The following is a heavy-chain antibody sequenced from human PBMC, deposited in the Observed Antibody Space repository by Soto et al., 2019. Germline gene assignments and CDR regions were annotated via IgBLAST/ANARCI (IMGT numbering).Heavy chain of an antibody. CDR2: IIPIFGTA. J-gene: IGHJ6*02. Sequence: QVQLVQSGAEVKKPGSSVKVSCKASGGTFSSYAISWVRQAPGQGLEWIGRIIPIFGTANYAQQFQGRVTITADESTRTAYMELSSLRSEDTGVYYCVAPVGYCSGGSCYPTYYYGMDVWGQGTTVTVSS. CDR1: GGTFSSYA. D-gene: IGHD2-15*01. V-gene: IGHV1-69*01. CDR3: VAPVGYCSGGSCYPTYYYGMDV.